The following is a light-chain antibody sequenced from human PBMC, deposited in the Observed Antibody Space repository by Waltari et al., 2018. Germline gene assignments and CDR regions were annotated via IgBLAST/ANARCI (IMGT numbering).Light chain of an antibody. Sequence: DIQMTQSPSTLSASVGDRVTITCRASQSISSWLAWYQQKPGKAPKPLIYKASSLESGVPSRVSGSGSGTEFTLTISSLQPDDFATYYCKHYNSYPITFGPGTKVDIK. CDR1: QSISSW. CDR3: KHYNSYPIT. V-gene: IGKV1-5*03. CDR2: KAS. J-gene: IGKJ3*01.